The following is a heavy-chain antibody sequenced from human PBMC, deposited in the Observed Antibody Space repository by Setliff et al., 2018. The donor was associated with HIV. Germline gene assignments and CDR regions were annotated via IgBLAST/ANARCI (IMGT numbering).Heavy chain of an antibody. CDR3: ARHDVVRGAIDN. J-gene: IGHJ4*02. D-gene: IGHD3-10*01. Sequence: PGGSLRLSCAASGFTFSTYGMQWVRQAPGKGLEWVAFIRYDGSNKSYGDSVKGRFTISRDNSKNTLYVQMNSLRAEDTAVYYCARHDVVRGAIDNWGQGTLVTVSS. CDR1: GFTFSTYG. V-gene: IGHV3-30*02. CDR2: IRYDGSNK.